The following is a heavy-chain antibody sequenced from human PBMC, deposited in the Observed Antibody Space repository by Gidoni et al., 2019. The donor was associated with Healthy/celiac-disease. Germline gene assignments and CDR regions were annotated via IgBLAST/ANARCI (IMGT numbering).Heavy chain of an antibody. CDR2: IYHSGST. CDR3: AREWGGRIMITFGDRGDQGPFDI. CDR1: GYSISSGYY. D-gene: IGHD3-16*01. V-gene: IGHV4-38-2*02. J-gene: IGHJ3*02. Sequence: QVQLQESGPGLVKPSETLSLTCAVSGYSISSGYYWGWIRQPPGKGLEWIGSIYHSGSTYYNPSLKSRVTISVDTSKNQFSRKLSSVTAADTAVYYCAREWGGRIMITFGDRGDQGPFDIWGQGTMVTVSS.